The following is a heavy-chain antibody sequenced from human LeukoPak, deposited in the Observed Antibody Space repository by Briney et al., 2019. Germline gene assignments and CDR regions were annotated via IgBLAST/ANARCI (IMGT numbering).Heavy chain of an antibody. Sequence: ASVKVSCKASGYTFTSYGISWVRQAPGQGLEWMGWISAYNGNTNYAQKLQGRVTMTTDTSTSTAYMELRSLRSDDTAVYYCAREDYYDSSGHWRSMDVWGQGTTVTVSS. CDR3: AREDYYDSSGHWRSMDV. J-gene: IGHJ6*02. CDR2: ISAYNGNT. CDR1: GYTFTSYG. D-gene: IGHD3-22*01. V-gene: IGHV1-18*01.